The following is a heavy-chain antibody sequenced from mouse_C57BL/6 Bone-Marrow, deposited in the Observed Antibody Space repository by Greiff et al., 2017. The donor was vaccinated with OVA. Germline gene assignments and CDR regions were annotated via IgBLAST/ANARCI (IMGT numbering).Heavy chain of an antibody. V-gene: IGHV5-9*04. CDR3: ASGDYSYPDY. D-gene: IGHD2-12*01. J-gene: IGHJ2*01. Sequence: EVQLVESGGGLVKPGGSLKLSCAASGFTFSSYTMSWVRQTPEKRLEWVATISGGGGNTYYPASVKGRFTISRDNAKNTLYLQMSSLRSEDAAIYYCASGDYSYPDYWGQGTTLTVSS. CDR2: ISGGGGNT. CDR1: GFTFSSYT.